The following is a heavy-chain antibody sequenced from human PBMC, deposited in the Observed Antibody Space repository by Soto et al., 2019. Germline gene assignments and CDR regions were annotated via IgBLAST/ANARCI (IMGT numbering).Heavy chain of an antibody. D-gene: IGHD6-19*01. J-gene: IGHJ4*02. CDR2: IYNTVST. CDR3: ARNTSGRYFDY. CDR1: SFSIDSRSY. Sequence: SLTCSVSSFSIDSRSYWGWIRQPPGKGLEWIASIYNTVSTHYNPSLKSRATISVDTSHNQFSLRLSSVTAADTAIYYCARNTSGRYFDYWGPGTLVTVSS. V-gene: IGHV4-38-2*02.